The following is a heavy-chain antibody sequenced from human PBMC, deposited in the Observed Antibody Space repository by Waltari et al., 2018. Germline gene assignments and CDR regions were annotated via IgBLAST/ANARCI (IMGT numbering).Heavy chain of an antibody. CDR3: VRDIPRDDSSCDV. Sequence: EEQLVESGGGSVQPGGSLKLACAASGLTISRNYMNWVRQAPGKGLEWVADMYVGGATQYADSVKDRFIISRDNSKNTLYLQRHSLKVDDTAVYYCVRDIPRDDSSCDVWGQGTTVIVSS. V-gene: IGHV3-66*01. CDR1: GLTISRNY. CDR2: MYVGGAT. J-gene: IGHJ6*02. D-gene: IGHD6-13*01.